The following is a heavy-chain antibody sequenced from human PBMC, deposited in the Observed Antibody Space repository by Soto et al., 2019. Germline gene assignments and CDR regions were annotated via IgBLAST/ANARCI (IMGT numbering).Heavy chain of an antibody. V-gene: IGHV3-23*01. Sequence: GGSLRLSCAASGFTFSSYAMSWVRQAPGKGLEWVSAISGSGGSTYYADSVKGRFTISRDNSKNTLYLQMNSLRAEDTAVYYCAKEGYVYDSSGYPYYYWGQGTLVTVSS. CDR1: GFTFSSYA. D-gene: IGHD3-22*01. CDR2: ISGSGGST. J-gene: IGHJ4*02. CDR3: AKEGYVYDSSGYPYYY.